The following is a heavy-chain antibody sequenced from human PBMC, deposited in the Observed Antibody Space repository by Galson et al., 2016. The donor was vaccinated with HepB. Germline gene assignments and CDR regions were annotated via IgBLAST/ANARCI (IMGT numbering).Heavy chain of an antibody. Sequence: SVKVSCKASGYSFTGFYIHWVRQVPGKGLEWMGRIDPNNGGTNYAHKYQGRVTMTRDTSISTAYMELPSLTSDDTAVYYCARIVPSEGTDNDAFDVWGQGTMVTVSS. CDR1: GYSFTGFY. D-gene: IGHD2-2*01. V-gene: IGHV1-2*06. J-gene: IGHJ3*01. CDR3: ARIVPSEGTDNDAFDV. CDR2: IDPNNGGT.